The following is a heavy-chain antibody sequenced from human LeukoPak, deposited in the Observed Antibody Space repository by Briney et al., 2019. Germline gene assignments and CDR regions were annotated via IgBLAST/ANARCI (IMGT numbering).Heavy chain of an antibody. CDR3: ARVRMYSSSWYLDY. CDR1: GGSISSSNW. J-gene: IGHJ4*02. CDR2: IYHSGST. Sequence: SETLSLTCAVSGGSISSSNWWSWVRQPPGKGLEWIGEIYHSGSTNYNPSLKSRVTISVDKSKNQFSLKLSSVTAAGTAVYYCARVRMYSSSWYLDYWGQGTLVTVSS. D-gene: IGHD6-13*01. V-gene: IGHV4-4*02.